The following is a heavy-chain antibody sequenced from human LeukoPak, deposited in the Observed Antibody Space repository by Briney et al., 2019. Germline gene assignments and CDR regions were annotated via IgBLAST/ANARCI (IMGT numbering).Heavy chain of an antibody. D-gene: IGHD1-7*01. J-gene: IGHJ4*02. CDR2: IYGSGVTT. CDR3: ARGRSGHEGVNYPLEY. CDR1: GFTFDIYA. Sequence: GGSLRLSCAASGFTFDIYAMNWGRQPPGEGLEWVSTIYGSGVTTKYADSMKGRFTISRDNSKNTLYLQMSSLSAEDTAVYYCARGRSGHEGVNYPLEYWGQGVLVTVSS. V-gene: IGHV3-23*01.